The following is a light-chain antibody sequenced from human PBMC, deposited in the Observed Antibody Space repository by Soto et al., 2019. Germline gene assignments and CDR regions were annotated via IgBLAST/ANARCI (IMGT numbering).Light chain of an antibody. V-gene: IGLV1-44*01. J-gene: IGLJ3*02. Sequence: QSVLTQPPSESGTPGQRVIISCSGSSSNIGSNTVNWYQQLPGTAPKLLIYSNDQRPSGVPDRFSASKSGTAASLAISGLQSEVEADYYCAAWDDSLNGWVFGGGTKVTVL. CDR2: SND. CDR1: SSNIGSNT. CDR3: AAWDDSLNGWV.